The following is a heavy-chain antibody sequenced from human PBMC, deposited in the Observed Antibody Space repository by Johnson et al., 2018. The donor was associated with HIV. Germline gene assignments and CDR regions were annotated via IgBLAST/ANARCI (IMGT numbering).Heavy chain of an antibody. D-gene: IGHD2-8*01. J-gene: IGHJ3*02. CDR1: GFTFSPYG. CDR2: ISYDGSDK. CDR3: AKEDRNGAFDS. Sequence: QVQLVESGGGVVQPGRSLRLSCAASGFTFSPYGMHWVRQAPGKGLEWVTIISYDGSDKYSADSVKGRFTISRDNSKNSLYLQMNSLRAEDTAVYCCAKEDRNGAFDSWGKGAMVTVSS. V-gene: IGHV3-30*18.